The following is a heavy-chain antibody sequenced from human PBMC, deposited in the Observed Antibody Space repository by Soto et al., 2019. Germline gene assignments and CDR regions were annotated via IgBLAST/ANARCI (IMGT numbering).Heavy chain of an antibody. CDR2: IIPIFGTA. V-gene: IGHV1-69*13. CDR1: GCTFSSYA. D-gene: IGHD3-3*01. Sequence: VASVKVSCKASGCTFSSYAISWVRQAPGQGLEWMGGIIPIFGTANYAQKFQGRVTITADESTSTAYMELSSLRSEDTAVYYCARDFWSGYYGSYGMDVWGQGTTVTVSS. J-gene: IGHJ6*02. CDR3: ARDFWSGYYGSYGMDV.